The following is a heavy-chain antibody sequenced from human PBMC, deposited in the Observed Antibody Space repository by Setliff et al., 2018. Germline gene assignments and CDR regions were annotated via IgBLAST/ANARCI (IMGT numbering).Heavy chain of an antibody. D-gene: IGHD3-10*01. CDR3: AKVKKQLVRGSGLDL. Sequence: PGESLKISCAASGFTFGSYGMHWVHQAPGKGLEWVAFIRFDGSTKYYADSVKGRFTISRDNPKNTLYLQMDSLRPEDTAVYYCAKVKKQLVRGSGLDLWGQGTLVTVSS. CDR1: GFTFGSYG. V-gene: IGHV3-30*02. J-gene: IGHJ5*02. CDR2: IRFDGSTK.